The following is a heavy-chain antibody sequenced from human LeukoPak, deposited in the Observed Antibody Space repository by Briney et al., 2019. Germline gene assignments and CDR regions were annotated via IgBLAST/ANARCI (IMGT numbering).Heavy chain of an antibody. V-gene: IGHV3-23*01. Sequence: PGGSLRLSCAASGFTFSSYAMSWVRQAPGKGLEWVSVIGASGGSTYYADSVKGRFTISRDNAKNSLYLQMNGLRADDTAVYYCAGDEGWTFDIWGQGTKVTVSS. CDR1: GFTFSSYA. D-gene: IGHD5-24*01. J-gene: IGHJ3*02. CDR2: IGASGGST. CDR3: AGDEGWTFDI.